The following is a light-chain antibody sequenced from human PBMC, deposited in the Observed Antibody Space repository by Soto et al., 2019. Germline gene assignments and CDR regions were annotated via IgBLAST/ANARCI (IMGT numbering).Light chain of an antibody. V-gene: IGLV1-40*01. J-gene: IGLJ1*01. CDR1: SANIGAGYD. CDR3: QSYAISLSGYV. CDR2: GNS. Sequence: QSALTQPPSVSGAPGQRVTISCTGRSANIGAGYDVHGYQQLPGTAPELLIYGNSNRPSGVPDRFSGSKSGTSASLAITGLQAEDEDDYDCQSYAISLSGYVFGTGTKLTVL.